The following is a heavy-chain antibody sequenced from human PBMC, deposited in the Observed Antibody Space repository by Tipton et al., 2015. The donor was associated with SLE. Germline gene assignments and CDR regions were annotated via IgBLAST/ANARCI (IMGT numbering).Heavy chain of an antibody. CDR1: GGSFSGYY. CDR3: ARAGGYYDFLYGMDV. V-gene: IGHV4-59*01. D-gene: IGHD3-3*01. J-gene: IGHJ6*02. CDR2: IYYTGST. Sequence: TLSLTCAVYGGSFSGYYWSWIRQPPGKGLEWIGYIYYTGSTKKPSLKSRVTISVDTSKNQFSLKLSSVTAADTAVYYCARAGGYYDFLYGMDVWGQGTTVTVSS.